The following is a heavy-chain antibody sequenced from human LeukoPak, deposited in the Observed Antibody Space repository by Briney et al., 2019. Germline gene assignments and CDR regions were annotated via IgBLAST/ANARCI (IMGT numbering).Heavy chain of an antibody. J-gene: IGHJ2*01. D-gene: IGHD3-10*01. CDR2: TYYRYKWYN. V-gene: IGHV6-1*01. CDR1: GDSVSSNSAA. Sequence: SQTLSLTCAISGDSVSSNSAAWNWIRQSPSRGLEWLGRTYYRYKWYNDYAVSVKSRITINPDTSKNHFSLKLTSVTPEDTAVYYCASSGASSWYFDLWGRGTLVTVSS. CDR3: ASSGASSWYFDL.